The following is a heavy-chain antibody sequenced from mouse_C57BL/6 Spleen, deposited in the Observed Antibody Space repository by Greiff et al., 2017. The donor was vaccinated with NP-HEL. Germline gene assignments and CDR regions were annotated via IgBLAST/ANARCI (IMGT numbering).Heavy chain of an antibody. V-gene: IGHV1-15*01. CDR2: IDPETGGT. CDR1: GYTFTDYE. D-gene: IGHD2-5*01. J-gene: IGHJ3*01. CDR3: TRYSNYAWFAY. Sequence: QVQLQQSGAELVRPGASVTLSCKASGYTFTDYEMHWVKQTPVHGLEWIGAIDPETGGTAYNQKFKGKAILTADKSSSTAYMELRSLTSEDSAVYYCTRYSNYAWFAYGGQGTLVTVSA.